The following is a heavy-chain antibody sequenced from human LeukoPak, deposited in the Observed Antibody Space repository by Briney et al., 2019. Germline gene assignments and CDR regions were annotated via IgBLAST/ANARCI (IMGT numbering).Heavy chain of an antibody. CDR2: ISSSSSYI. CDR3: ARSGRGGAFDI. D-gene: IGHD1-26*01. V-gene: IGHV3-21*01. CDR1: GFTFSSYS. Sequence: GGSLRLSCAASGFTFSSYSMNWVRQAPGKGLEWVSSISSSSSYIYYADSVKGRFTISRDNAKNTLYLQMNSLRAEDTAVYYCARSGRGGAFDIWGQGTMVTVSS. J-gene: IGHJ3*02.